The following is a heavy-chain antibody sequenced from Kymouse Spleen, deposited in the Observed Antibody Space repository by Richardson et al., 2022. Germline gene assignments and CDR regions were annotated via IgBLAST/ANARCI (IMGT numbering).Heavy chain of an antibody. CDR2: IRSKANSYAT. V-gene: IGHV3-73*02. Sequence: EVQLVESGGGLVQPGGSLKLSCAASGFTFSGSAMHWVRQASGKGLEWVGRIRSKANSYATAYAASVKGRFTISRDDSKNTAYLQMNSLKTEDTAVYYCTRGTGTTLFDYWGQGTLVTVSS. D-gene: IGHD1-7*01. CDR3: TRGTGTTLFDY. CDR1: GFTFSGSA. J-gene: IGHJ4*02.